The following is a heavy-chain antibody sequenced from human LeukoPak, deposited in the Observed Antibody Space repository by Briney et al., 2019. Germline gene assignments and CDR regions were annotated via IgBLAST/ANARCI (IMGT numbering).Heavy chain of an antibody. CDR1: GFTFSTFA. Sequence: PGGSLRLSCGAPGFTFSTFAMPWVPRSPGKGLEGGSSITGSGPYMLYADSVKHRFTISRDNTKNLLYLEMNSLRAEDTAMYFCVRDVGAVRGEVYFDYWGQGTLVTVSS. J-gene: IGHJ4*02. V-gene: IGHV3-21*06. D-gene: IGHD3-10*01. CDR3: VRDVGAVRGEVYFDY. CDR2: ITGSGPYM.